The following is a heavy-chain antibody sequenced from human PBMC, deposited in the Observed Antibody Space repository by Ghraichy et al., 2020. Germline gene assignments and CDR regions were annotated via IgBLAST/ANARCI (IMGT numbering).Heavy chain of an antibody. CDR3: ARVGHWELPYDAFDI. CDR2: ISSSGSTI. CDR1: GFTFSSYE. V-gene: IGHV3-48*03. Sequence: GGSLRLSCAASGFTFSSYEMNWVRQAPGKGLEWVSYISSSGSTIYYADSVKGRFTISRDNAKNSLYLQMNSLRAEDTAVYYCARVGHWELPYDAFDIWGQGTMVTVSS. D-gene: IGHD1-26*01. J-gene: IGHJ3*02.